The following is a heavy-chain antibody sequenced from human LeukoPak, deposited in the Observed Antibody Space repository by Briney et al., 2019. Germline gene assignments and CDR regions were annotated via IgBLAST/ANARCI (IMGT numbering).Heavy chain of an antibody. Sequence: SETLSLTCTVSGGSIISNTYYWGWIRQPPGKGLEWIGSIYYSGTAYYNPSLKSRVTISVDTSKNQFSLKLSSVTAADTAVYYCARLPVRYYYYMDVWGKGTTVTVSS. CDR2: IYYSGTA. CDR1: GGSIISNTYY. J-gene: IGHJ6*03. CDR3: ARLPVRYYYYMDV. V-gene: IGHV4-39*01.